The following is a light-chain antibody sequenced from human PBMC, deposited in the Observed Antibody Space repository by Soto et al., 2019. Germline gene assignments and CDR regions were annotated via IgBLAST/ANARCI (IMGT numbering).Light chain of an antibody. J-gene: IGKJ1*01. V-gene: IGKV3-11*01. CDR1: QSVNRND. CDR2: DAS. Sequence: VLAQTQDTLSLSPGERASLSFRAIQSVNRNDLAWYQQKPGQAPRLLIYDASKRATGIPARFSGSGSGTDFTLTISSLEPEDFAVYYCQQRSIWPWTFGQGTKVDIK. CDR3: QQRSIWPWT.